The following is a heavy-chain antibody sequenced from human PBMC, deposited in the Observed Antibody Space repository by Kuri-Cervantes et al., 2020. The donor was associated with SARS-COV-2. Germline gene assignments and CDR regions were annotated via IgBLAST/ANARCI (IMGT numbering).Heavy chain of an antibody. CDR2: MYYSGIT. Sequence: GSLRLSCAVYGGSFSGYYWSWIRQPPGKGLEWIGSMYYSGITNYNPSLKSRVTISVDTSKSQFSLKLSSVTAADTAVYYCARVRGVLGEVYFDYWGQGTRVTGSS. D-gene: IGHD3-10*01. CDR1: GGSFSGYY. J-gene: IGHJ4*02. V-gene: IGHV4-59*01. CDR3: ARVRGVLGEVYFDY.